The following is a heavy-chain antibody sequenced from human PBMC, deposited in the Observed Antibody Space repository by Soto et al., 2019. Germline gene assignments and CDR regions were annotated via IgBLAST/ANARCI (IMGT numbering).Heavy chain of an antibody. V-gene: IGHV3-21*01. J-gene: IGHJ5*02. CDR3: TRDASRDSSARGWFDP. D-gene: IGHD6-13*01. CDR2: ISSNSAYI. CDR1: GFTFRSFT. Sequence: GGSLRLSCAASGFTFRSFTMNWVRQAPGKGLGWVSTISSNSAYIYYTDALRGRFTISRDNAKNSLHLQMNSLRAEDTAVYYCTRDASRDSSARGWFDPWGPGXLVTVSS.